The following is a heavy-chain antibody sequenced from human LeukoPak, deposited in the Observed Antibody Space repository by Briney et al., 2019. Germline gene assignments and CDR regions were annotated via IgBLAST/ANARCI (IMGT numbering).Heavy chain of an antibody. V-gene: IGHV3-30-3*01. CDR3: GRDPVLDY. CDR1: GFTFSSYA. Sequence: PGRSLRLSCAASGFTFSSYAMHWVRQAPGKGLEWVAVISYDGSNKYYADSVKGRFTISRDNSKNTLYLQMNSLRAEDTAVYYCGRDPVLDYWGQGTLVTVSS. CDR2: ISYDGSNK. J-gene: IGHJ4*02.